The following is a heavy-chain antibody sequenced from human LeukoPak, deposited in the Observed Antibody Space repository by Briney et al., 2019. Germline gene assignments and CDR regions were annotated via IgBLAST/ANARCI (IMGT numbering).Heavy chain of an antibody. D-gene: IGHD3-22*01. V-gene: IGHV4-59*11. J-gene: IGHJ4*02. CDR3: ARSGDSSAYYSF. CDR1: GASIRSHH. CDR2: VYYVGST. Sequence: PSETLSLTCTVSGASIRSHHWTWIRQRPGKGLEWIGNVYYVGSTSYSPSLKSRVTISLDTSKNQFSLEMNSVTAADTAVYYCARSGDSSAYYSFWGQGILVTVSS.